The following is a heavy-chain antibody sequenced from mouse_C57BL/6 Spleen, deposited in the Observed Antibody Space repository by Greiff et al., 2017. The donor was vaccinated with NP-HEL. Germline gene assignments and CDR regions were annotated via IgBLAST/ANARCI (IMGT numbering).Heavy chain of an antibody. V-gene: IGHV1-22*01. D-gene: IGHD2-1*01. CDR1: GYTFTDYN. CDR2: INPNSGGT. J-gene: IGHJ2*01. CDR3: ARAVYYHFDY. Sequence: EVKLQQSGPELVKPGASVKMSCKASGYTFTDYNMHWVKQSHGKSLEWIGYINPNSGGTSYNQKFKGKATLTVNKSSSPAYMELRSLTSEDSAVYYCARAVYYHFDYWGQGTTLTVSS.